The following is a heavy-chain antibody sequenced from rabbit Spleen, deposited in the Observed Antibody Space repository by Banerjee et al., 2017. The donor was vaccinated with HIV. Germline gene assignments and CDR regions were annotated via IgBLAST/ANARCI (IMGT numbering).Heavy chain of an antibody. CDR1: GFDLSSSYY. CDR3: ARVDNLNNGIAL. V-gene: IGHV1S45*01. CDR2: IYTSSGST. Sequence: QEQLVESGGGLVQPEGSLTLTCTASGFDLSSSYYMCWVRQAPGKGLEWIACIYTSSGSTYYASWAKGRFTVSKTSSTTVTLQMTSLTAADTATYFCARVDNLNNGIALWGPGTLVTVS. J-gene: IGHJ6*01. D-gene: IGHD3-1*01.